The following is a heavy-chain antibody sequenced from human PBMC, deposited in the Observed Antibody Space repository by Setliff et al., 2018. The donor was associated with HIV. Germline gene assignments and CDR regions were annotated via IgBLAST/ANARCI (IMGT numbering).Heavy chain of an antibody. CDR3: ARHESNRESGSYYFYYMDV. CDR2: IYPDDSET. CDR1: GYTFTSHW. Sequence: GESLKISCTGSGYTFTSHWIAWVRQMPGEGPEWMGIIYPDDSETRYNPSFQGQVTISADKSISTTYLQWNSLKPSDTATYFCARHESNRESGSYYFYYMDVWGKGTMVTVSS. D-gene: IGHD7-27*01. V-gene: IGHV5-51*01. J-gene: IGHJ6*03.